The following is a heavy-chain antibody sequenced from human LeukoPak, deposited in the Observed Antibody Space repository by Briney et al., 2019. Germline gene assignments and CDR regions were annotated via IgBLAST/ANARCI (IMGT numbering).Heavy chain of an antibody. Sequence: GGSLRLSCAASGFTFSSYAMHWVRQAPGKGLEWVAVISYDGSNKYYADSVKGRFTISRDNSKNTLYLQMNSLRAEDTAVYYCAREAGYCSSTSCYEIGYWGQGTLVTVSS. J-gene: IGHJ4*02. V-gene: IGHV3-30-3*01. CDR1: GFTFSSYA. CDR3: AREAGYCSSTSCYEIGY. CDR2: ISYDGSNK. D-gene: IGHD2-2*01.